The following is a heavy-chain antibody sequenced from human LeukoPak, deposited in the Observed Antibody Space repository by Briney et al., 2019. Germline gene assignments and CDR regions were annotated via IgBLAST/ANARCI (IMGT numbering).Heavy chain of an antibody. D-gene: IGHD5-24*01. Sequence: SETLSLTCTVSGGSMSNYYWTWIRQPPGKGLEWIGYIYNSGTTNYNPSLKSRVIISVDTSKNQSSLKVTSVTAADTAVYYCAREMATVSMRLFDFWGQGTLVTVSS. J-gene: IGHJ4*02. CDR1: GGSMSNYY. V-gene: IGHV4-59*12. CDR2: IYNSGTT. CDR3: AREMATVSMRLFDF.